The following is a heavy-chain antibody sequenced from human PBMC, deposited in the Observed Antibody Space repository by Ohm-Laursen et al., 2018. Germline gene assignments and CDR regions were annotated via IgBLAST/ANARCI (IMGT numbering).Heavy chain of an antibody. CDR1: GFTFSSYS. V-gene: IGHV3-48*01. D-gene: IGHD4-17*01. CDR2: IDASGGTI. Sequence: SLRLSCSASGFTFSSYSMNWVRQAPGKGLEWLSYIDASGGTIYYADSVTGRLTISRDNAKNSLYMQMSGLRGEDTAVYYCARGAPFYGGFDYGGQGTLVTVSS. J-gene: IGHJ4*02. CDR3: ARGAPFYGGFDY.